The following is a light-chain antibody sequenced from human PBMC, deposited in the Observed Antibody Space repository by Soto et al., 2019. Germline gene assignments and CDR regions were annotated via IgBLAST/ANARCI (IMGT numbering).Light chain of an antibody. CDR3: SSYTSSSTLV. CDR1: SSDVGGYNY. CDR2: DVS. Sequence: QPVLTQPASVSGSPGQSITISCTGTSSDVGGYNYVSWYQQHPGKAPKLMIYDVSNRPSGVSNRFPGSKSGNTASLTISGLQAEDEADYYCSSYTSSSTLVFGGGTKLTVL. J-gene: IGLJ3*02. V-gene: IGLV2-14*01.